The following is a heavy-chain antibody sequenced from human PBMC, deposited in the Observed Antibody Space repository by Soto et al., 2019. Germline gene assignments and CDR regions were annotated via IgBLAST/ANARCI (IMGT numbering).Heavy chain of an antibody. CDR3: AREPLGYDYGWGSYRHSGNFDY. D-gene: IGHD3-16*02. J-gene: IGHJ4*02. V-gene: IGHV1-18*04. Sequence: VQLVQSGAEVKKPGASVKVSCKASGYTFTSYGIRWVRQAPGQGLEWMGWISVHNGNTIYAQRLQDRLSMTTDTAKSTAYMELRSLRTDDTAVSDGAREPLGYDYGWGSYRHSGNFDYWGPGTLVTVSS. CDR2: ISVHNGNT. CDR1: GYTFTSYG.